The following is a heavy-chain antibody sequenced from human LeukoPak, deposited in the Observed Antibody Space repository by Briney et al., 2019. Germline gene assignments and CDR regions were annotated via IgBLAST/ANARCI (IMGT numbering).Heavy chain of an antibody. J-gene: IGHJ6*03. CDR2: INHSGST. D-gene: IGHD6-6*01. V-gene: IGHV4-34*01. CDR3: ARRSRAARVFYYYYYMDV. Sequence: TETLSLTCAVYGGSFSGYYWSWIRQPPGKGLEWIGEINHSGSTNYNPSLKSRVTISVDTSKNQFSLKLSSVTAADTAVYYCARRSRAARVFYYYYYMDVWGKGTTVTVSS. CDR1: GGSFSGYY.